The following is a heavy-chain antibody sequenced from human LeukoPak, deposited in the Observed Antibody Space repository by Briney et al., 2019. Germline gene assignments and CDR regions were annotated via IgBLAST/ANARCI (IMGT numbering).Heavy chain of an antibody. D-gene: IGHD5-24*01. V-gene: IGHV4-39*01. J-gene: IGHJ5*02. CDR2: IYYSGST. CDR3: ASGRRDGNNS. CDR1: GGSISSSSYY. Sequence: SETLSLTCTVSGGSISSSSYYWGWIRQPPGKGLEWIGSIYYSGSTYYNPSLKSRVTISVDTSKNQFSLKLSSVTAADTAVYYCASGRRDGNNSWGQGTLVTVSS.